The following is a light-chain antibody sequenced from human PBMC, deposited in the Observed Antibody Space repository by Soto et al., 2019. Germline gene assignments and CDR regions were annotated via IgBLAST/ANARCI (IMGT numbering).Light chain of an antibody. CDR2: GAS. CDR1: QSVSSNY. V-gene: IGKV3-20*01. J-gene: IGKJ1*01. Sequence: DIVLTQSPGTLSLSPGEGAALSCRASQSVSSNYLAWYQQKPGQAPRLLIYGASSRATGIPDRFSGSGSGTDFTLTISRLEPADFAVYHCQHYGSSPWTFGQGTKVEIK. CDR3: QHYGSSPWT.